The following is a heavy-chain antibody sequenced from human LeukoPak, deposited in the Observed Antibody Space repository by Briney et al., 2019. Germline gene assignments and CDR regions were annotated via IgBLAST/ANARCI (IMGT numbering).Heavy chain of an antibody. V-gene: IGHV1-69*04. J-gene: IGHJ4*02. CDR3: ARGVGATVAIEY. CDR1: GGTFSSYA. Sequence: ASVKVSCKASGGTFSSYAISWVRQAPGQGLEWMGKIIPNLGTANYAQKFQGRVTITADKSTSTANMELSSLRSEDTAVYYCARGVGATVAIEYWGQGTLVTVSS. D-gene: IGHD1-26*01. CDR2: IIPNLGTA.